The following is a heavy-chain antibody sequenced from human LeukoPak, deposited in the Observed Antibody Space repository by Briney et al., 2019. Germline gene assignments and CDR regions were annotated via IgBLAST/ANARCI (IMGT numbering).Heavy chain of an antibody. V-gene: IGHV1-8*01. CDR1: GYTFTSYD. CDR2: MNPNSGNT. Sequence: ASVKVSCKASGYTFTSYDINWVRQATGQGLEWMGWMNPNSGNTGYAQKFQGRVTMTRNTSISTAYMELSSLRSEDTAVYYCARGIWSGYWVYYYYYMDVWGKGTTVTVSS. D-gene: IGHD3-3*01. J-gene: IGHJ6*03. CDR3: ARGIWSGYWVYYYYYMDV.